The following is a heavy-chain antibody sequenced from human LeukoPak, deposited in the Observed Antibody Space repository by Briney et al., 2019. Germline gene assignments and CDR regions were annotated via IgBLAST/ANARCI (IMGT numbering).Heavy chain of an antibody. J-gene: IGHJ5*02. CDR2: IYTSGST. D-gene: IGHD2-2*01. CDR3: ARVCQLPATDWFDP. V-gene: IGHV4-4*07. CDR1: GGSISSYY. Sequence: SETLSLTCTVSGGSISSYYWSWIRQPAGKGLEWIGRIYTSGSTNYNPSLKSRVTMSVDTSKSQFSLKLSSVTAADTAVYYCARVCQLPATDWFDPWGQGTLVTVSS.